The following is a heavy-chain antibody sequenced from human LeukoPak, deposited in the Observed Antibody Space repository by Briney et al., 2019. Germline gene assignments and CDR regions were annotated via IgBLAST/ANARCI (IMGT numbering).Heavy chain of an antibody. J-gene: IGHJ4*02. CDR1: GFTFSSYA. CDR2: ISGSGGST. CDR3: AKGSLRGTLYYFDY. Sequence: PGGSLRLSCAASGFTFSSYAMSWVRQAPGKGLERVSAISGSGGSTYYADSVKGRFTISRDNSKDTLYPQMNSLRAEDTAVYYCAKGSLRGTLYYFDYWGQGTLVTVSS. V-gene: IGHV3-23*01. D-gene: IGHD3-16*01.